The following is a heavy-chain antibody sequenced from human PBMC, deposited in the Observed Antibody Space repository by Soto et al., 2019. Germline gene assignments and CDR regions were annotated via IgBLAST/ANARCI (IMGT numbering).Heavy chain of an antibody. D-gene: IGHD3-3*01. CDR3: AKRGYDFWTGYGVYYYYGMDV. J-gene: IGHJ6*02. V-gene: IGHV3-30*18. Sequence: GSLRLSCAASGFTFSSYGMHWVRQAPGKGLEWVAVISYDGSNKYYADSVKGRFTISRDNSKNTLYLQMNSLRAEDTAVYYCAKRGYDFWTGYGVYYYYGMDVWGQGTTVTVSS. CDR1: GFTFSSYG. CDR2: ISYDGSNK.